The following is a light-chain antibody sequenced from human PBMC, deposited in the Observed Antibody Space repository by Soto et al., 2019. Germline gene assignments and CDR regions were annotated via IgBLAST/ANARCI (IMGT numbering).Light chain of an antibody. CDR2: TYD. CDR1: SSNIGTYT. Sequence: QSVLTQPPSVSGTPGQSITISCSGSSSNIGTYTLNCYPHLPGTAPKLLFSTYDQRPSGVADRFSGSKSGTSASLAISGLQSEDEDDYYCAAWDDRVNGVVFGGGTNVTVL. J-gene: IGLJ2*01. V-gene: IGLV1-44*01. CDR3: AAWDDRVNGVV.